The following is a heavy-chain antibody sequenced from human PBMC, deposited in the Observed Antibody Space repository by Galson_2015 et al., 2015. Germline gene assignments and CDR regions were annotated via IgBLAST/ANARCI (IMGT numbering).Heavy chain of an antibody. CDR2: ISGSGGST. V-gene: IGHV3-23*01. Sequence: SLRLSCAASGFTFSSYAMSWVRQAPGKGLEWVSAISGSGGSTYYADSVKGRFTISRDNSKNTLYLQMNSLRAEDTAVYYCAKEQWLAPYYYYYGMDVWSQGTTVTVSS. D-gene: IGHD6-19*01. CDR1: GFTFSSYA. CDR3: AKEQWLAPYYYYYGMDV. J-gene: IGHJ6*02.